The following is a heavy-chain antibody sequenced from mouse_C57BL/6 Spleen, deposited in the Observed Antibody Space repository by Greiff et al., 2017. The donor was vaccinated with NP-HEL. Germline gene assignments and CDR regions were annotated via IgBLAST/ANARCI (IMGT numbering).Heavy chain of an antibody. CDR3: AGDYGYASGFAY. CDR2: IYPRSGYT. Sequence: QVQLQQSGAELARPGASVKLSCKASGYTFTSYGISWVKQRPGQGLEWIGEIYPRSGYTYYNAKFKGKATLTADKSSSTAYMELRSLEYEDSAVYYCAGDYGYASGFAYWGQGTLVTVSA. CDR1: GYTFTSYG. D-gene: IGHD2-2*01. V-gene: IGHV1-81*01. J-gene: IGHJ3*01.